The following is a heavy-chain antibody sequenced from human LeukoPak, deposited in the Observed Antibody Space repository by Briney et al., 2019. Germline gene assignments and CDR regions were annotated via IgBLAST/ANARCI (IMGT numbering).Heavy chain of an antibody. CDR1: GFTFTSYW. CDR3: SNGIYRDSY. Sequence: GSLRLSCEASGFTFTSYWMAWVRQAPGKGLEWVANIAQDGAEAVYADSVRGRFSISRDNAKNSLYLQMNNLRAEDTAVYYCSNGIYRDSYWGQGTQVTVSS. D-gene: IGHD1-26*01. CDR2: IAQDGAEA. J-gene: IGHJ4*02. V-gene: IGHV3-7*01.